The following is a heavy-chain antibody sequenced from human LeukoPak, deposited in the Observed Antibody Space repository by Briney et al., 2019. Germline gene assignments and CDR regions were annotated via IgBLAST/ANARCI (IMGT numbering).Heavy chain of an antibody. Sequence: PSETLSLTCVVYGGSFSGYYWSWIRQPPGKGLEWIGEINHSGSTNYNPSLKSRVTISVDTSKNQFSLKLSSVTAADTAVYYCARDRTGTYGMDVWGQGTTVTVSS. CDR2: INHSGST. V-gene: IGHV4-34*01. D-gene: IGHD1-1*01. J-gene: IGHJ6*02. CDR3: ARDRTGTYGMDV. CDR1: GGSFSGYY.